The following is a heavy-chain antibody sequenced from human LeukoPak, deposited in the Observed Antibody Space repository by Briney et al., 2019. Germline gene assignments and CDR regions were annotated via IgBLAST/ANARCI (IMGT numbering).Heavy chain of an antibody. V-gene: IGHV3-74*01. CDR1: GFTFSNYW. J-gene: IGHJ4*02. Sequence: PGGSLRLSCAASGFTFSNYWMHWVRQTPGEGLVCVSLIKGDGSSTTYADSVKGRFTISRDNSKNTLYLQMNSLRAEDTAVYFCAKSRAMVSNFDYWGQGTLVTVSS. D-gene: IGHD5-18*01. CDR2: IKGDGSST. CDR3: AKSRAMVSNFDY.